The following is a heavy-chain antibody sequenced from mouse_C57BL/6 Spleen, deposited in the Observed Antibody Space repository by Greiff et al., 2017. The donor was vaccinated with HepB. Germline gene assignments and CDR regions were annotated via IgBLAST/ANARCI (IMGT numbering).Heavy chain of an antibody. Sequence: VQLQQSGAELVKPGASVKISCKASGYAFSSYWMNWVKQRPGKGLEWIGQIYPGEGDTNYNGKFKGKATLTADKSSSTAYMQLSSLTSEDSAVYFCARRRDGYYGYFDVWGTGTTVTVSS. J-gene: IGHJ1*03. D-gene: IGHD2-3*01. CDR3: ARRRDGYYGYFDV. V-gene: IGHV1-80*01. CDR2: IYPGEGDT. CDR1: GYAFSSYW.